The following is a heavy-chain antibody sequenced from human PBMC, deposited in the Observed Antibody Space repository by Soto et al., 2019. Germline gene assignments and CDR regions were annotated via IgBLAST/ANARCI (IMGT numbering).Heavy chain of an antibody. V-gene: IGHV4-39*07. CDR2: ISYSGST. Sequence: PSETLSLTCTVSGGSISSDSYYWGWIRQSPEKGLEWIASISYSGSTYYNPSLKSLVAISVDTSKNQFSLKVDSVTAADTAVYYCARGLLAYCGGDCALFDSWGQGIMVTVSS. CDR3: ARGLLAYCGGDCALFDS. J-gene: IGHJ4*02. CDR1: GGSISSDSYY. D-gene: IGHD2-21*02.